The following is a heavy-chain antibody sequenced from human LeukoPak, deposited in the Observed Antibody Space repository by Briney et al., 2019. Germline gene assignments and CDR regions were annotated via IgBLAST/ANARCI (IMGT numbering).Heavy chain of an antibody. CDR2: IYYSGST. J-gene: IGHJ3*02. D-gene: IGHD2-15*01. CDR1: GGSISSYY. Sequence: SETPSLTCTVSGGSISSYYWSWIRQPPGKGLEWIGYIYYSGSTNYNPSLKSRVTISVDTSKNQFSLKLSSVTAADTAVYYCARDYHCSGGSCYHDAFDIWGQGTMVTVSS. CDR3: ARDYHCSGGSCYHDAFDI. V-gene: IGHV4-59*01.